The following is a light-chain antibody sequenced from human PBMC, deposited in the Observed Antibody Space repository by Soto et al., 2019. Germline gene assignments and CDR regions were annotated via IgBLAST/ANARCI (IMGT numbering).Light chain of an antibody. Sequence: EIVLTQSPGTLSLSPGERATLSCRASQSVSSNYLAWYQQKPGQAPRLLIYGASNRATGIPDRFSGSGSGTEFTLTISSLQSEDFAVYYCQQYNDWWTFGQGTKVDIK. CDR3: QQYNDWWT. J-gene: IGKJ1*01. CDR1: QSVSSNY. CDR2: GAS. V-gene: IGKV3-20*01.